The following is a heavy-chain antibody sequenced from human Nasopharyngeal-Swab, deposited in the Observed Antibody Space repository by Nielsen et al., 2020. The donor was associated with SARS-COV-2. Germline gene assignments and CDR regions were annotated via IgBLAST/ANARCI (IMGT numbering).Heavy chain of an antibody. Sequence: SVKVSCKASGGTFSSYAISWVRQAPGQGLEWMGGIIPILGIANYAQKFQGRVTITADKSTSTAYMELSSLRSEDTAVYYCARDQVAAAAYGTFDYWGQGSLVTVSS. J-gene: IGHJ4*02. CDR2: IIPILGIA. CDR3: ARDQVAAAAYGTFDY. CDR1: GGTFSSYA. V-gene: IGHV1-69*10. D-gene: IGHD6-13*01.